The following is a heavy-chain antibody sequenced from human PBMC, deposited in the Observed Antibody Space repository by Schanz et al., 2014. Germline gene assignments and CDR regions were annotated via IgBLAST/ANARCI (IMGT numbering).Heavy chain of an antibody. CDR3: ARTRQQLVPWYYYYGMDV. Sequence: QVELVESGGCVVQPGWSLRLSCAASGFTFSNYAMHWVRQAPGKGLDWVAVISFDGSIKYHADSVKGRFTISRDNSKNTLYLQTNSLRTEQTAVYCCARTRQQLVPWYYYYGMDVWGQGTTVTVSS. CDR1: GFTFSNYA. V-gene: IGHV3-30*04. D-gene: IGHD6-13*01. J-gene: IGHJ6*02. CDR2: ISFDGSIK.